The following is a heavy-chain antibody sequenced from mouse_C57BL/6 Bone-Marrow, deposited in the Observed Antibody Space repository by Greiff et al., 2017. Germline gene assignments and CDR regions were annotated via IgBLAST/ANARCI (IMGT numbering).Heavy chain of an antibody. D-gene: IGHD1-1*01. Sequence: QVHVKQSGAELARPGASVKLSCKASGYTFTSYGISWVKQRTGQGLEWIGEIYPRSGNTYYNEKFKGKATLTADKSSSTAYMELRSLTSEDSAVYFCARDLDYYGSPYYFDYWGQGTTLTVSS. CDR1: GYTFTSYG. V-gene: IGHV1-81*01. J-gene: IGHJ2*01. CDR2: IYPRSGNT. CDR3: ARDLDYYGSPYYFDY.